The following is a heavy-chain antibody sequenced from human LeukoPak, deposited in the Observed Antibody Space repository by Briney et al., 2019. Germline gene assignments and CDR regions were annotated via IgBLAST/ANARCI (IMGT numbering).Heavy chain of an antibody. CDR1: GCTFTSHG. CDR2: IRPSTGDT. Sequence: ASVKVSCKACGCTFTSHGNSGVRQAPGQELEWMVWIRPSTGDTDYELNLQGRVTLTTDTSTSTAYMELRSLRSDEPAVFYYSGVRDYLFDYWGQGTLVTVPS. D-gene: IGHD2/OR15-2a*01. V-gene: IGHV1-18*01. J-gene: IGHJ4*02. CDR3: SGVRDYLFDY.